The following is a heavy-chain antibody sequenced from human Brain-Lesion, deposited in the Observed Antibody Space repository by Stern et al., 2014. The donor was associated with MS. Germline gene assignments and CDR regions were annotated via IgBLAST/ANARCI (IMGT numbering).Heavy chain of an antibody. D-gene: IGHD6-13*01. CDR2: IKEDGSEK. CDR3: ARIGYSSSWYSPVGFFQH. V-gene: IGHV3-7*01. Sequence: EVQLVESGGGLVQPGGSLRLSCTASGFTFNSYWMSWVRQAPGKGLEWVANIKEDGSEKYYVESVKGRFTVSRDNAKNSMYLQMNSLRVDDTATYYCARIGYSSSWYSPVGFFQHWGQGTLGTVSS. CDR1: GFTFNSYW. J-gene: IGHJ1*01.